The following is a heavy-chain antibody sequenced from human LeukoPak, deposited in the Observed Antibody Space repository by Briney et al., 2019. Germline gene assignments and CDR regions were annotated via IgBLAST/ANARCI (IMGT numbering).Heavy chain of an antibody. Sequence: SETLSLTCTVSGGSISSSSYYWGWIRQPPGKGLEWIGSIYYSGGTYYNPSLKSRVTISVDKSKTQFSLKVNSVTAADTALYYCARGTFAAAAVFRYWGQGTLVTVSS. CDR2: IYYSGGT. J-gene: IGHJ4*02. CDR1: GGSISSSSYY. D-gene: IGHD6-13*01. V-gene: IGHV4-39*07. CDR3: ARGTFAAAAVFRY.